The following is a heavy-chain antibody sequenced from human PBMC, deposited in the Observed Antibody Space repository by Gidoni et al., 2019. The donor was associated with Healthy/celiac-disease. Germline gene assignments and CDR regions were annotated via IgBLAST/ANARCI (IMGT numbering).Heavy chain of an antibody. D-gene: IGHD6-6*01. CDR1: GYSISSGYY. CDR2: IYHSGST. CDR3: ARDLGAARPEHYYYGMDV. Sequence: QVQLQESGPGLVKPSETLSLTCAVSGYSISSGYYWGWIRQPPGKGLEWIGSIYHSGSTYYNPSLKSRVTISVDTSKNQFSLKLSSVTAADTAVYYCARDLGAARPEHYYYGMDVWGQGTTVTVSS. V-gene: IGHV4-38-2*02. J-gene: IGHJ6*02.